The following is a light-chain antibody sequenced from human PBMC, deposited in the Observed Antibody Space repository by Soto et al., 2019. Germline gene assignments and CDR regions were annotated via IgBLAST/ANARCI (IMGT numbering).Light chain of an antibody. CDR2: GAS. V-gene: IGKV3-20*01. CDR3: QQYGSSPHT. J-gene: IGKJ2*01. Sequence: EIVLTQSPGTLSLSPGERATLSCRASQSVSSSYLAWYQHKPGQAPRLLIYGASSRATAIPDRFSGSGSGTDFPLTISRLEPEDFAVYYCQQYGSSPHTFGQGTKLEIK. CDR1: QSVSSSY.